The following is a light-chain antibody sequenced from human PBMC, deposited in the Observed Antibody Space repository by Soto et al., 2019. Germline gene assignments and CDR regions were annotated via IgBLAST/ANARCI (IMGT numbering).Light chain of an antibody. V-gene: IGLV2-14*01. CDR3: SSYTSSATYV. Sequence: QSALTQPASVSGSPGQSITISCTGTSSDVGGYNYVSWYQQHPGKAPKLMIHAVSNRPSGVSNRLSGSKSGNTASLTISGLQAEDEADYYCSSYTSSATYVFGTGTKVTVL. CDR2: AVS. CDR1: SSDVGGYNY. J-gene: IGLJ1*01.